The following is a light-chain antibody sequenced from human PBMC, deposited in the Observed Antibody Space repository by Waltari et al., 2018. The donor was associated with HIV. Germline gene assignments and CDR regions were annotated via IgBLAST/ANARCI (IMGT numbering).Light chain of an antibody. CDR3: QQYDYWPPWT. J-gene: IGKJ1*01. V-gene: IGKV3-15*01. Sequence: EVLLTQSPATLSVSPGDRTTLSCRASQSVRTNLAWYQQRPGQPPRLLISGASTRATGIAARFSGSGSGTEFTLTINSLQSEDYAVYYCQQYDYWPPWTFGQGTKVEMK. CDR2: GAS. CDR1: QSVRTN.